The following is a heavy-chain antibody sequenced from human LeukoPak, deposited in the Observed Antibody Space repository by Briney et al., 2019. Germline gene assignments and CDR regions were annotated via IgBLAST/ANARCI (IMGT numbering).Heavy chain of an antibody. CDR1: GFTFSTYW. V-gene: IGHV3-74*01. Sequence: GGSLRLSCAASGFTFSTYWMHWVRQAPGKGLVWVSRINSDASSTSYADSVKGRFTISRDNSKNTLYLQMNSLRAEDTAVYYCARDRGQLDNYYYYGMDVWGQGTTVTVSS. CDR3: ARDRGQLDNYYYYGMDV. J-gene: IGHJ6*02. CDR2: INSDASST. D-gene: IGHD6-13*01.